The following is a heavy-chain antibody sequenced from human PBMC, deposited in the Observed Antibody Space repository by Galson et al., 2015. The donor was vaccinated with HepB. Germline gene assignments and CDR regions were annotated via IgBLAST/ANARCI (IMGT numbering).Heavy chain of an antibody. Sequence: CAISGDSVSSNSAAWNWIRQSSSRGLEWLGRTYYRSKWYNEYAVPVKSRIDINPDTSKNQFSLGLDSVTPEDTAIYYCATRYYDSWGQGTLVTVSS. J-gene: IGHJ4*02. V-gene: IGHV6-1*01. CDR1: GDSVSSNSAA. CDR3: ATRYYDS. CDR2: TYYRSKWYN.